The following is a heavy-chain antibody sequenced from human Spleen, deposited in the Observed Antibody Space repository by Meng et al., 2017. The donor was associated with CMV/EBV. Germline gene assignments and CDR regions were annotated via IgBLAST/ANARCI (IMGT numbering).Heavy chain of an antibody. CDR1: GYTFTSYG. J-gene: IGHJ5*02. CDR3: ARGSDWFDP. Sequence: ASVKVSCKASGYTFTSYGISWVRQAPGQGLEWMGWISAYNGNTNYAQKLQGRVTMTTDTSTSSAYLDLSSLTSDDTAIYYCARGSDWFDPCGQGTLVTVSS. CDR2: ISAYNGNT. V-gene: IGHV1-18*01.